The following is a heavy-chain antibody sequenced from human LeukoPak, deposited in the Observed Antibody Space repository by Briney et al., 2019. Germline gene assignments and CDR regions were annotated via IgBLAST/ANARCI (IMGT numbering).Heavy chain of an antibody. D-gene: IGHD3-16*02. CDR3: AKDGVWGSYRLNYFDY. CDR2: ISYDGSNK. V-gene: IGHV3-30*18. Sequence: GGSLRLSCAASGFTFSSYGMHWVRQAPGKGLEWVAVISYDGSNKYYADSVKGRFTISRDNSKNTLYLQMNSLRAEDTAVYYCAKDGVWGSYRLNYFDYWGQGNLVTVSS. J-gene: IGHJ4*02. CDR1: GFTFSSYG.